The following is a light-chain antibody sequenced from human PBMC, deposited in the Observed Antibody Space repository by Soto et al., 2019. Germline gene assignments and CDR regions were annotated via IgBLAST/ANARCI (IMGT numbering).Light chain of an antibody. Sequence: QSVLTQPPSVSGAPGQRVTIPCTGSSSNIGAGYDVHWYQKLPGTAPRLLIYNNRNRPSGVPDRFSGSKSGTSASLAITGLQAEDEADYYCQSYDISLSGSWVFGGGTKLTVL. CDR1: SSNIGAGYD. V-gene: IGLV1-40*01. CDR3: QSYDISLSGSWV. J-gene: IGLJ3*02. CDR2: NNR.